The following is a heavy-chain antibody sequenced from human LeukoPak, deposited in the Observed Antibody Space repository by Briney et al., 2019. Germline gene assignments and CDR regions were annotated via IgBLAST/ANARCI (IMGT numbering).Heavy chain of an antibody. J-gene: IGHJ4*02. Sequence: ASVKVSCKASGYTFTSYDINWVRQAAGQGLEWMGWISAYNGNTNYAQKLQGRVTMTRDTSTSTVYMELSSLRSEDTAAYYCARERIRYSSGWRDQFDYWGQGTLVTVSS. V-gene: IGHV1-18*01. CDR3: ARERIRYSSGWRDQFDY. D-gene: IGHD6-19*01. CDR1: GYTFTSYD. CDR2: ISAYNGNT.